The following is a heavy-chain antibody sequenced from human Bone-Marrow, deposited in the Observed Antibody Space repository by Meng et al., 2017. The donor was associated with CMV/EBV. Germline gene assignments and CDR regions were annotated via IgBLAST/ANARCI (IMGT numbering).Heavy chain of an antibody. V-gene: IGHV4-59*01. Sequence: SETLSLTFAVHGGSFSGYYWSWIRQPPGKGLEWIGYINYSGSTNYKPFLKSRVTISVDTSKNQFSLKLSSVTAADTAVYYCARDGYYDFWSGYLRYRGQGTLVTVSS. CDR3: ARDGYYDFWSGYLRY. CDR2: INYSGST. J-gene: IGHJ4*02. CDR1: GGSFSGYY. D-gene: IGHD3-3*01.